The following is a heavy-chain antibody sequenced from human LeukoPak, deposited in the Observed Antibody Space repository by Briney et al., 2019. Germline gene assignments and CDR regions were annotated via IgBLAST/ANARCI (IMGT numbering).Heavy chain of an antibody. D-gene: IGHD6-6*01. CDR1: GYSISSGYY. V-gene: IGHV4-38-2*02. CDR2: IYHSGST. CDR3: ARVTYSGSQVWGVLDYYYYYYMDV. Sequence: SETLSLTCTVSGYSISSGYYWGWTRQPPGKGLEWIGSIYHSGSTYYNPSLKSRVTISVDTSKNQFSLKLSSVTAADTAVYYCARVTYSGSQVWGVLDYYYYYYMDVWGKGTTVTVSS. J-gene: IGHJ6*03.